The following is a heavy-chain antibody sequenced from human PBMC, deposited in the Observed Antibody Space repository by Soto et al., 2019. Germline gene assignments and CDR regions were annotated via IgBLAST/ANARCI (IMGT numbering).Heavy chain of an antibody. CDR2: IWYDGSNK. CDR1: GFTFSSYG. Sequence: GGSLRLSCAASGFTFSSYGMHWVRQAPGKGLEWVAVIWYDGSNKYYADSVKGRFTISRDNSKNTLYLQMNSLRAEDTAVYYCARAGDYVLRDAYYYYGMDVWGQGTTVTV. J-gene: IGHJ6*02. D-gene: IGHD4-17*01. V-gene: IGHV3-33*01. CDR3: ARAGDYVLRDAYYYYGMDV.